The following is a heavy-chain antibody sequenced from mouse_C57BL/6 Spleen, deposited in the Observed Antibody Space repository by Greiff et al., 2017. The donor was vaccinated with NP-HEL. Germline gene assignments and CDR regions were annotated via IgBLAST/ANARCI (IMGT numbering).Heavy chain of an antibody. CDR2: IYPSDSET. CDR3: ARGGYYGHWYFDV. D-gene: IGHD1-1*01. V-gene: IGHV1-61*01. Sequence: QVQLKQPGAELVRPGSSVKLSCKASGYTFTSYWMDWVKQRPGQGLEWIGNIYPSDSETHYNQKFKDKATLTVDKSSSTAYMQLSSLTSEDSAVYYCARGGYYGHWYFDVWGTGTTVTVSS. J-gene: IGHJ1*03. CDR1: GYTFTSYW.